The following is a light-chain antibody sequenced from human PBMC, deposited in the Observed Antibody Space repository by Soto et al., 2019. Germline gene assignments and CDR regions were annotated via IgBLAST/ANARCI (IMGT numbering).Light chain of an antibody. CDR1: SSDVGGYNY. CDR2: DVS. CDR3: SSYTIRSTL. J-gene: IGLJ1*01. Sequence: QSVLTQPASVSGSPGQSITISCTGTSSDVGGYNYVSWYQQHPGKAPKLMIYDVSNRPSGVSNRFSGSKSGNTASLTISGLQAEDEADYYCSSYTIRSTLFGPGTKVTV. V-gene: IGLV2-14*01.